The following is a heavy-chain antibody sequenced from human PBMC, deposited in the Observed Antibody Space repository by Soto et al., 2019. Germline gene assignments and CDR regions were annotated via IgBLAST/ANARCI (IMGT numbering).Heavy chain of an antibody. D-gene: IGHD3-22*01. J-gene: IGHJ6*02. CDR3: ARVYGDSSGYYYYKYYYYGMDV. Sequence: SETLSLTCTVAGGSISSYYWSCIRQPPGKGLEWIGYIYYSGSTNYNPSLKSRVTISVDTSKNQFSLKLSSVTAADTAVYYCARVYGDSSGYYYYKYYYYGMDVWGQGTTVTVSS. V-gene: IGHV4-59*01. CDR2: IYYSGST. CDR1: GGSISSYY.